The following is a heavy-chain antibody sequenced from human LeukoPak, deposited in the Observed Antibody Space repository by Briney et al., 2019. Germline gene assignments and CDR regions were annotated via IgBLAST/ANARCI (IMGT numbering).Heavy chain of an antibody. V-gene: IGHV3-30-3*01. CDR2: ISYDGSNK. CDR3: ARDLVY. J-gene: IGHJ4*02. Sequence: GGSLRLSCAASGFSFSSHDMHWVRQAPGKGLEWVAVISYDGSNKYYADSVKGRFTISRDNSKNTLYLQMNSLRAEDTAVYYCARDLVYWGQGTLVTVSS. CDR1: GFSFSSHD.